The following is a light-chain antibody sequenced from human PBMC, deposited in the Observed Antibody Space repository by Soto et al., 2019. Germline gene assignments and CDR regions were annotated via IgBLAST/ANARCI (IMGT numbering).Light chain of an antibody. Sequence: TVMTQSPATLSVSPGESATLSCRASQSVNKNVAWYQQKPGQAPRLLIFGASRRATGIPDRFTGSGSGTDFTLTINRVEPEDFAVYFCQQYAGSPRTFGQGTKVDIK. J-gene: IGKJ1*01. V-gene: IGKV3-20*01. CDR2: GAS. CDR3: QQYAGSPRT. CDR1: QSVNKN.